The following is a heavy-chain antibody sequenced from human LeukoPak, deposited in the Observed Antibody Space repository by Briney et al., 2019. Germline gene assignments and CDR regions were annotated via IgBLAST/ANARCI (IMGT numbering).Heavy chain of an antibody. V-gene: IGHV1-69*13. J-gene: IGHJ5*02. CDR3: ARDLDINWFDP. D-gene: IGHD3-9*01. CDR2: IIPIFGTA. CDR1: GGTFTSYA. Sequence: ASVKVSCKASGGTFTSYAISWVRQAPGQGLEWMGGIIPIFGTANYAQKFQGRLTITADESTSTAYLELSSLRSEDTAVYYCARDLDINWFDPRGQGTLVTVSS.